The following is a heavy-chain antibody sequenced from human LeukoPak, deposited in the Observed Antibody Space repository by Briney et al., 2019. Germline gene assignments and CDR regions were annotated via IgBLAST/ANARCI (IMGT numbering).Heavy chain of an antibody. D-gene: IGHD6-13*01. CDR3: ARVVGSSSPTYFDY. J-gene: IGHJ4*02. CDR1: VYSISSGYY. V-gene: IGHV4-38-2*01. CDR2: IYHSGST. Sequence: PSETLSLTCAVSVYSISSGYYWGWIGQPPGKGLEWIGSIYHSGSTYYNPSLKSRVTISVDTSKNQFSLKLSSVTAADTAVYYCARVVGSSSPTYFDYWGQGTLVTVSS.